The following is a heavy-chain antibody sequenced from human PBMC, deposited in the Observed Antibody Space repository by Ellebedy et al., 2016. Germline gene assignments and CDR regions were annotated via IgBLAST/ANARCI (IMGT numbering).Heavy chain of an antibody. Sequence: SETLSLTXTVSGGSVDTYNWTWMRHSPGKGLEWIGYVFYGGSTKYNPSLRRRVTISLDPAKNQFSLKVNSVAAADAAVYFCVRDVSLYSSSPSFDFWGQGILVTVSS. D-gene: IGHD6-6*01. CDR3: VRDVSLYSSSPSFDF. V-gene: IGHV4-59*02. J-gene: IGHJ4*02. CDR1: GGSVDTYN. CDR2: VFYGGST.